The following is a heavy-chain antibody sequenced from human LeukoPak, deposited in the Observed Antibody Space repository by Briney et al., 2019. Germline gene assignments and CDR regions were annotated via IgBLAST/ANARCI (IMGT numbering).Heavy chain of an antibody. J-gene: IGHJ4*02. V-gene: IGHV1-69*13. CDR3: ARDPLGGITIFGVVLDY. D-gene: IGHD3-3*01. CDR2: IIPIFGTA. CDR1: GGTFSRYA. Sequence: GASVKVSCKASGGTFSRYAISWVRQAPGQGLEWMGGIIPIFGTANYAQKFQGRVTITADESTSTAYMELSSLRSEDTAVYYCARDPLGGITIFGVVLDYWGQGTLVTVSS.